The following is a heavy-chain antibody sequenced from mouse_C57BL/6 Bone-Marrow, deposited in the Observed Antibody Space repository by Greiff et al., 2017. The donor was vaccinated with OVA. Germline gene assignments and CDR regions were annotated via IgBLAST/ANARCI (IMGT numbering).Heavy chain of an antibody. D-gene: IGHD4-1*01. CDR2: IWTGGGT. Sequence: QVQLQPSGPGLVAPSQRLSITCTVSGFSLTSYAISWVSQPPGQGLEWLGVIWTGGGTNYNSALYFRLSISKDNSKSQVFLKMNSLQTDDTARYDCARNWDDGAWFAYWGQGTLVTVSA. J-gene: IGHJ3*01. CDR3: ARNWDDGAWFAY. V-gene: IGHV2-9-1*01. CDR1: GFSLTSYA.